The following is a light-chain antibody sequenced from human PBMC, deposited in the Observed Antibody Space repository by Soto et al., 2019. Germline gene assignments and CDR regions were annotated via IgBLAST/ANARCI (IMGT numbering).Light chain of an antibody. V-gene: IGKV3-20*01. J-gene: IGKJ5*01. Sequence: PGERATLSCRASQSVSNSYLAWYQQKPGQAPRLLIYGASSRATGIPDRFSGSGFGTDFTLTIIKLEPEDFAVYYCQQYGISPSTFGQGTRLEMK. CDR1: QSVSNSY. CDR3: QQYGISPST. CDR2: GAS.